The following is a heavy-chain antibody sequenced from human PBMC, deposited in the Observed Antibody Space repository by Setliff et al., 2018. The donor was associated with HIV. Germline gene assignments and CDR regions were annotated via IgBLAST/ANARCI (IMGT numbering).Heavy chain of an antibody. CDR1: GFTFINYD. V-gene: IGHV3-30*18. CDR3: AKEGEWQRSRGYMDV. CDR2: ISHDGSNE. Sequence: SCKASGFTFINYDMHWVRQAPGKGLEWVAVISHDGSNEYYSDSVKGRFTISRDNSKNTLYLQMHSLRAEDTAVYYCAKEGEWQRSRGYMDVWGKGTTVTVSS. J-gene: IGHJ6*03. D-gene: IGHD1-26*01.